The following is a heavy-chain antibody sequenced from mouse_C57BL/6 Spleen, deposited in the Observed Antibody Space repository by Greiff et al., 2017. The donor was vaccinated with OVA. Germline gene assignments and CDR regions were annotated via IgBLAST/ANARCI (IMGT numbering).Heavy chain of an antibody. J-gene: IGHJ1*03. Sequence: QVHVKQSGAELVKPGASVKMSCKASGYTFTTYPIEWMKQNHGKSLEWIGNFHPYNDDTKYNEKFKGKATLTVEKSSSTVYLELSRLTSDDSAVYYCARGYGSRRWYFDVWGTGTTVTVSS. CDR2: FHPYNDDT. CDR3: ARGYGSRRWYFDV. D-gene: IGHD1-1*01. CDR1: GYTFTTYP. V-gene: IGHV1-47*01.